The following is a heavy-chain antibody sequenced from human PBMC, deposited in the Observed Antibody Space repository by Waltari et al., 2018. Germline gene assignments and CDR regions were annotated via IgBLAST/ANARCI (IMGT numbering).Heavy chain of an antibody. CDR2: IIPTFGTA. V-gene: IGHV1-69*14. Sequence: QVQLVQSGAEVKKPGSSVKVSCKASGGTFSSYAISWVRQAPGQGLEWMGGIIPTFGTANDAQKVHGRVTITADKSTGTAYMELSSLRSEDTAVYYCARSEYDYYYYMDVWGKGTTVTVSS. CDR1: GGTFSSYA. CDR3: ARSEYDYYYYMDV. J-gene: IGHJ6*03.